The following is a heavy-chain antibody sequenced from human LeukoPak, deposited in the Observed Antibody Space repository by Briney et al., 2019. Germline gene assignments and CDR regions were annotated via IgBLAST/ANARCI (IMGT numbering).Heavy chain of an antibody. CDR1: GFSFGDYG. V-gene: IGHV3-49*04. CDR2: IRGKPYGGTT. J-gene: IGHJ4*02. CDR3: TRIRMQKPLDY. Sequence: GGSLRLSCTTSGFSFGDYGVNWARQAPGKGFEWVGFIRGKPYGGTTEYAASVKGRFTISRDDSKSIAYLQMNSLQTEDTAMYFCTRIRMQKPLDYWGQGTLVTVSS. D-gene: IGHD2-8*01.